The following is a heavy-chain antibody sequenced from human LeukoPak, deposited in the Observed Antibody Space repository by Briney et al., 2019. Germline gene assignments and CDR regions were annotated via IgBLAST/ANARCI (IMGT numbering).Heavy chain of an antibody. CDR3: ASRVYGLGSFNY. CDR1: GDSTSSTSYY. J-gene: IGHJ4*01. D-gene: IGHD3-10*01. CDR2: IYNSGTT. Sequence: KPSETLSLTRTVSGDSTSSTSYYWGWVRPPPGEGREGIGSIYNSGTTYYNPSLKSRVTISVDTSKNQFSLKVSSVTAADTAVYYCASRVYGLGSFNYWGQGTLVTVSS. V-gene: IGHV4-39*01.